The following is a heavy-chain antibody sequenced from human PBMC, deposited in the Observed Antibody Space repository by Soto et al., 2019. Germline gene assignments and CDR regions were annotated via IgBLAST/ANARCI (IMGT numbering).Heavy chain of an antibody. CDR3: ARYFWSGYQIDH. V-gene: IGHV4-39*01. Sequence: QLQLQESGPGLVKPSETLSLTCTVSGGSISSSNYYWGWIRQPPGKGLEWIGSIYYSGDTYYNPSLKSRVTISVDTSKNQFSLKLSSVTAADTAVYYCARYFWSGYQIDHWGQGTLVTVSS. J-gene: IGHJ4*02. CDR2: IYYSGDT. CDR1: GGSISSSNYY. D-gene: IGHD3-3*01.